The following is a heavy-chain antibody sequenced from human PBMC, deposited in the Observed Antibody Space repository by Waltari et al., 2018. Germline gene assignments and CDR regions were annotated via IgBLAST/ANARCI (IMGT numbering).Heavy chain of an antibody. D-gene: IGHD3-16*02. CDR1: GGSISSSSYY. Sequence: QLQLQESGPGLVKPSETLSLTCTVSGGSISSSSYYWGWIRQPPGKGLGWIGSIYYSGSTYYNPSLKSRVTISVDTSKNQFSLKLSSVTAADTAVYYCARDHWAITFGGVIATNTIPNFDYWGQGTLVTVSS. V-gene: IGHV4-39*07. CDR3: ARDHWAITFGGVIATNTIPNFDY. J-gene: IGHJ4*02. CDR2: IYYSGST.